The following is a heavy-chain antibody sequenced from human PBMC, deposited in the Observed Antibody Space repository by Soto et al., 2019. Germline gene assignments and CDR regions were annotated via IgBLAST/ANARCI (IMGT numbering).Heavy chain of an antibody. J-gene: IGHJ4*02. V-gene: IGHV1-18*04. CDR1: GYTFTSYG. CDR3: ARDPTRGRSSGWYEGGY. Sequence: ASVKVSCKASGYTFTSYGISWVRQAPGQGLEWMGWISAYNGNTNYAQKLQGRVTMATDTSTSTAYMELRSLRSDDTAVYYCARDPTRGRSSGWYEGGYWGQGTLVTVSS. D-gene: IGHD6-19*01. CDR2: ISAYNGNT.